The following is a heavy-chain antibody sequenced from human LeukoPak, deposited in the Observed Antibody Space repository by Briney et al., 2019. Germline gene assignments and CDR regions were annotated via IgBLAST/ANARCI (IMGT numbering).Heavy chain of an antibody. CDR3: ASIAAAVPWWYFDY. J-gene: IGHJ4*02. D-gene: IGHD6-13*01. Sequence: SQTLSLTCAVSGGSISSGGYSWSWIRQPPGKGLEWIGYIYHSGSTYYNPSLKSRVTISVDRSKNQFSLKLSSVTAADAAVYYCASIAAAVPWWYFDYWGQGTLVTVSS. CDR2: IYHSGST. V-gene: IGHV4-30-2*01. CDR1: GGSISSGGYS.